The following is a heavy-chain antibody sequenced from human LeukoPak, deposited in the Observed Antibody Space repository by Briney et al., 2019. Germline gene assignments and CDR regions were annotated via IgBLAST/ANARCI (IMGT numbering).Heavy chain of an antibody. CDR3: ARGPASRYCSGGSCYRLGY. CDR2: MNPNSGNT. J-gene: IGHJ4*02. V-gene: IGHV1-8*01. Sequence: ASVKVSCKASGYTFTSYDINWVRQATGQGLEWMGWMNPNSGNTGYAQKFQGRVTMTRNTSISTAYMELSSLRSEDTAVYYCARGPASRYCSGGSCYRLGYWGQGTLVTVSS. D-gene: IGHD2-15*01. CDR1: GYTFTSYD.